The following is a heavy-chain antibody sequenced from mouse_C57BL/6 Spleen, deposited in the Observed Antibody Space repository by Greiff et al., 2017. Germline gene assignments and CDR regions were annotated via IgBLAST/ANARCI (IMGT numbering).Heavy chain of an antibody. CDR1: GYSFTGYY. Sequence: EVQLQESGPELVKPGASVKISCKASGYSFTGYYMNWVKQSPEKSLEWIGEINPSTGGTTYNQKFKAKATLTVDKSSSTAYMQLKSLTSEDSAVYYCARGNLRAWFAYWGQGTLVTVSA. CDR3: ARGNLRAWFAY. J-gene: IGHJ3*01. CDR2: INPSTGGT. V-gene: IGHV1-42*01.